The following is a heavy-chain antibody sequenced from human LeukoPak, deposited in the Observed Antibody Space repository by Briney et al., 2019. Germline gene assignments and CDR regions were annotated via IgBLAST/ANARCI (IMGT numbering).Heavy chain of an antibody. Sequence: SETLSLACTVSGGSISSGDYYWSWIRQPPGKGLEWIGEINHSGSTNYNPSLKSRVTISVDTSKNQFSLKLSSVTAADTAVYYCARGSSSGRDYWGQGTLVTVSS. D-gene: IGHD6-19*01. CDR2: INHSGST. V-gene: IGHV4-39*07. J-gene: IGHJ4*02. CDR1: GGSISSGDYY. CDR3: ARGSSSGRDY.